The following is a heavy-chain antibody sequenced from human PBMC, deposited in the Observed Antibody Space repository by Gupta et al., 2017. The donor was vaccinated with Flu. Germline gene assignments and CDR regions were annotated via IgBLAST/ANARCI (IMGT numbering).Heavy chain of an antibody. CDR2: VHSSGNT. CDR3: ARRGTYYFDF. D-gene: IGHD1-7*01. J-gene: IGHJ4*02. Sequence: FFWAWIRQVPGKGLEWIGYVHSSGNTYYNPSLRSRLMMSIDTAKNEVSLEMTSLTAADTAMYYCARRGTYYFDFWGQGALVTVSS. CDR1: FF. V-gene: IGHV4-31*02.